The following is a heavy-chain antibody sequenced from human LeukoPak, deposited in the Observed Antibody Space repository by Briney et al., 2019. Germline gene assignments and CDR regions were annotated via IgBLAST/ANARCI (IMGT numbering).Heavy chain of an antibody. Sequence: GSLRLSCAASGFTFSNAWMSWVRQAPGKGLEWVGRIKSKNHGGTTDYAAPVQGRFTISRDDSKNTLYLQMNSLKTEDTAVYYCTTGPTMVRGVISRPFDYWGQGTLVNVSS. D-gene: IGHD3-10*01. CDR2: IKSKNHGGTT. CDR1: GFTFSNAW. V-gene: IGHV3-15*01. CDR3: TTGPTMVRGVISRPFDY. J-gene: IGHJ4*02.